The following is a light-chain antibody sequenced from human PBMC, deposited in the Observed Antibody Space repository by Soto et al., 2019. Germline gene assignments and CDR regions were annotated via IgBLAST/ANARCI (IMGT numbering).Light chain of an antibody. V-gene: IGKV1-33*01. CDR2: DAS. Sequence: IQMTQSPSSLSAYVGDRVTITCRASQGIRNDLGWYQQKPGKAPKPLIYDASNLETGVPSRFSGSGSGTDFTFTISSLQPEDIATYYCQQYDNLPLTFGGGTKVDIK. CDR1: QGIRND. CDR3: QQYDNLPLT. J-gene: IGKJ4*01.